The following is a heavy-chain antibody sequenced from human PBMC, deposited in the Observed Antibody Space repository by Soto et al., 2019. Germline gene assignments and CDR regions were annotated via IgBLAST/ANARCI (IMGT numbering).Heavy chain of an antibody. J-gene: IGHJ4*02. CDR2: IYYSGST. CDR1: GGSISSGGYY. Sequence: PSETLSLTCTVSGGSISSGGYYWSWIRQHPGKGLEWIGYIYYSGSTYYNPSLKSRVTISVDTSKNQFSLKLSSVTAADTAVYYCARDRMAGPDTAIMFDYWGQGTLVTVSS. V-gene: IGHV4-31*03. CDR3: ARDRMAGPDTAIMFDY. D-gene: IGHD5-18*01.